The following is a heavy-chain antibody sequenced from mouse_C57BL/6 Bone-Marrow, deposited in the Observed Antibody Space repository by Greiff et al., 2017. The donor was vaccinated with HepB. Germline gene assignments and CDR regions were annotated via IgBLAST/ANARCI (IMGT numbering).Heavy chain of an antibody. J-gene: IGHJ4*01. CDR3: ARLGYDGSWGDY. V-gene: IGHV5-2*01. CDR2: INSDGGST. D-gene: IGHD1-1*02. CDR1: EYEFPSHD. Sequence: EVKLVESGGGLVQPGESLKLSCESNEYEFPSHDMSWVRKTPEKRLVLVAAINSDGGSTYYPDTMERRFIISRDNTKKTLYLQMSSLRSEYTALYYCARLGYDGSWGDYWGQGTSVTGSS.